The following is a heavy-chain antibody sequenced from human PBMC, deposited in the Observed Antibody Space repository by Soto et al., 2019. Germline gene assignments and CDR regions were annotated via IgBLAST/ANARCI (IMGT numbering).Heavy chain of an antibody. CDR1: EDSVSSNSAA. J-gene: IGHJ6*02. Sequence: PSQTLSLTCAISEDSVSSNSAAWNWIRQSPSRGLEWLGRTYYRSKWYNDYAVSVKSRITINPDTSKNQFSLQLNSVTPEDTAVYYCARDLSGGGDSSTVYGMDVWGQGTTVTVSS. D-gene: IGHD5-18*01. V-gene: IGHV6-1*01. CDR3: ARDLSGGGDSSTVYGMDV. CDR2: TYYRSKWYN.